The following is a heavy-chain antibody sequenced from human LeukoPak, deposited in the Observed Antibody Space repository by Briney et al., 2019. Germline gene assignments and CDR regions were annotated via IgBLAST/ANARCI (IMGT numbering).Heavy chain of an antibody. CDR2: IYPGDSDT. V-gene: IGHV5-51*01. CDR1: GYSFTSYW. D-gene: IGHD2-8*01. J-gene: IGHJ3*02. Sequence: GESLKISCKGSGYSFTSYWIGWVRQMPGKGLEWMGIIYPGDSDTRYSPSFQGQVTISADKSISTAYLQWSSLKASDTAMYYCARLVVICTNGVRYQHAFDIWGQGTMVTVSS. CDR3: ARLVVICTNGVRYQHAFDI.